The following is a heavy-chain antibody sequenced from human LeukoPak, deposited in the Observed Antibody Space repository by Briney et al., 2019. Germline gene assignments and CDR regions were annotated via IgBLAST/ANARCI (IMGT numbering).Heavy chain of an antibody. CDR2: ISHSGST. CDR3: AREVAAAGMVY. D-gene: IGHD6-13*01. Sequence: SETLSLTCAVYGGSFSGYYWSWIRQPPGKGLEWIGEISHSGSTNYNPPLKSRVTISVDTSKNQFSLKLSSVTAADTAVYYCAREVAAAGMVYWGQGTLVTVSS. V-gene: IGHV4-34*01. CDR1: GGSFSGYY. J-gene: IGHJ4*02.